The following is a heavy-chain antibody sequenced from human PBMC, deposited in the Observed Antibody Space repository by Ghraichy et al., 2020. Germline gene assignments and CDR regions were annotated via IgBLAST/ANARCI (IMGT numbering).Heavy chain of an antibody. CDR2: INHSGST. CDR3: ARLRWPRYYFDY. Sequence: SETLSLTCAVYGGSFSGYYWSWIRQPPGKGLEWIGEINHSGSTNYNPSLKSRVTISVDTSKNQFSLKLSSVTAADTAVYYCARLRWPRYYFDYWGQGTLVTVSS. CDR1: GGSFSGYY. D-gene: IGHD4-23*01. J-gene: IGHJ4*02. V-gene: IGHV4-34*01.